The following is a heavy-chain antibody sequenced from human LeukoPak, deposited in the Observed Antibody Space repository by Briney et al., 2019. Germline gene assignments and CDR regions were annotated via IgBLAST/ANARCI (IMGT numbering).Heavy chain of an antibody. D-gene: IGHD1-26*01. CDR1: GFTFSSYG. CDR2: ISSSSSTI. J-gene: IGHJ4*02. Sequence: GGSLRLSCAASGFTFSSYGMTWVRQAPGKGLEWVSYISSSSSTIYYADSVKGRFTISRDNAKNSLYLQLNSLRAEDTAVYYCARSVGATQKNYFDYWGQGTLVTVSS. CDR3: ARSVGATQKNYFDY. V-gene: IGHV3-48*01.